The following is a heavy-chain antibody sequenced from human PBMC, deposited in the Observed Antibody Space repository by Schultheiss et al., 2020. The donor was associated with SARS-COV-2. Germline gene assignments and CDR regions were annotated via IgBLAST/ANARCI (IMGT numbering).Heavy chain of an antibody. J-gene: IGHJ6*03. D-gene: IGHD3-22*01. CDR2: ISSSSSYI. Sequence: GGSLRLSCAASGFTFDDYAMHWVRQAPGKGLEWVSSISSSSSYIYYADSVKGRFTISRDNSKNTLYLQMNSLRAEDTAVYYCARARYAIQDSSGYYGYYYYYMDVWGKGTTVTVSS. CDR1: GFTFDDYA. CDR3: ARARYAIQDSSGYYGYYYYYMDV. V-gene: IGHV3-21*01.